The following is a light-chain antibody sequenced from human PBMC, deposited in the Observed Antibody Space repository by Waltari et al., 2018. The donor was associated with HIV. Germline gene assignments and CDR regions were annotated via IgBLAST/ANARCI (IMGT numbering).Light chain of an antibody. CDR1: SSDVGDYY. CDR2: AVS. Sequence: QSALTQPASVSGSPGQSISISCTGTSSDVGDYYVSWYQHHPGKAPKVIIYAVSNRPSGVSNRFSGSKSGNTASLTISGLLPEDEADYFCSSYISSATPEFGGGTRLTVL. CDR3: SSYISSATPE. J-gene: IGLJ3*02. V-gene: IGLV2-14*01.